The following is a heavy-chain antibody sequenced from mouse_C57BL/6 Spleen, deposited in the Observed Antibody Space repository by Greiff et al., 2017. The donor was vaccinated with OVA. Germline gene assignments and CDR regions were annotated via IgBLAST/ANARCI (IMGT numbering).Heavy chain of an antibody. CDR2: ISYDGSN. CDR1: GYSITSGYY. D-gene: IGHD1-1*01. J-gene: IGHJ2*01. V-gene: IGHV3-6*01. CDR3: AREGVYYGDFDY. Sequence: VQLKQSGPGLVKPSQSLSLTCSVTGYSITSGYYWNWIRQFPGNKLEWMGYISYDGSNNYNPSLKNRISITRDTSKNQFFLKLNSVTTEDTATYYCAREGVYYGDFDYWGQGTTLTVSS.